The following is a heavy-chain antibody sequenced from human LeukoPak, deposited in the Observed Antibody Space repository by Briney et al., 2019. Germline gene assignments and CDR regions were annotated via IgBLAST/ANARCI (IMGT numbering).Heavy chain of an antibody. D-gene: IGHD3-22*01. J-gene: IGHJ4*02. CDR2: IIPIFGTA. CDR1: GGTFSSYA. Sequence: SVKVSCKASGGTFSSYAISWVRQAPGQGLEWMGGIIPIFGTANYAQKFQGRVTITADESTSTAYMELSSLRSEDTAVYYCLCYHDSSSYVDYWGQGALVTVS. CDR3: LCYHDSSSYVDY. V-gene: IGHV1-69*13.